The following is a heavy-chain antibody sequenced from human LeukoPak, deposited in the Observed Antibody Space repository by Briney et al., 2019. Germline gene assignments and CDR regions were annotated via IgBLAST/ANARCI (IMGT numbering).Heavy chain of an antibody. CDR3: AKDLGVLRFLEWFDY. D-gene: IGHD3-3*01. CDR1: GFTFSNYG. Sequence: GGTLRLSCAASGFTFSNYGMNWVRQAPGKGLEWVSGITSSGITYYADSVKGRFTISRDNSKNTLYLQMNSLRAEDTAVYYCAKDLGVLRFLEWFDYWGQGTLVTVSS. J-gene: IGHJ4*02. V-gene: IGHV3-23*01. CDR2: ITSSGIT.